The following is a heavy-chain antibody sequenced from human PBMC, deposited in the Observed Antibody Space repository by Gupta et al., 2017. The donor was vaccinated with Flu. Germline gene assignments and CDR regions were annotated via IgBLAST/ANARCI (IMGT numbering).Heavy chain of an antibody. CDR1: GVG. CDR2: IYWNGDQ. CDR3: AHSPDSGYDPYYFDY. V-gene: IGHV2-5*01. Sequence: GVGLGWIRQTPGKALEWLALIYWNGDQRYRPSLRNRLTITKDTSKNQVVLTIHNVDPVDADTYYCAHSPDSGYDPYYFDYWGQGTLVTVSS. J-gene: IGHJ4*02. D-gene: IGHD5-12*01.